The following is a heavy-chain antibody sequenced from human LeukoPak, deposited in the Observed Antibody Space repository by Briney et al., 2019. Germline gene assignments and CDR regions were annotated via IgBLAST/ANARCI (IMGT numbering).Heavy chain of an antibody. CDR1: GFTFSSYG. CDR2: ISYDGSNK. CDR3: AKDRPSYCSGGSCYSDYFDY. Sequence: AGGSLRLSCAASGFTFSSYGMHWVRQAPGKGLEWVAVISYDGSNKYYADSVKGRFTISRDNSKNTLYLQMNSLRAEDTAVYYCAKDRPSYCSGGSCYSDYFDYWGQGTLVTVSS. D-gene: IGHD2-15*01. J-gene: IGHJ4*02. V-gene: IGHV3-30*18.